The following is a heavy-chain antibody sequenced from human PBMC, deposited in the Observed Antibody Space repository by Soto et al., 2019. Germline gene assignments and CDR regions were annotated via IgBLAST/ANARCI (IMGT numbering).Heavy chain of an antibody. CDR1: GGSISSSSYY. CDR3: ALIVRGYSYGSRRWLPEFDY. D-gene: IGHD5-18*01. Sequence: SETLSLTCTVSGGSISSSSYYWGWIRQPPGKGLEWIGSIYYSGSTYYNPSLKSRDTISVDTSKNQFSLKLSSVTAADTAVYYCALIVRGYSYGSRRWLPEFDYWGQGTLVTVSS. J-gene: IGHJ4*02. CDR2: IYYSGST. V-gene: IGHV4-39*01.